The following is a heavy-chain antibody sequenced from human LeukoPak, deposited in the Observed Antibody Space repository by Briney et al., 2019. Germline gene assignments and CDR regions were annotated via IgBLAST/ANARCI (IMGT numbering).Heavy chain of an antibody. CDR2: FDPEDGET. Sequence: ASVMVSCKASGYTLTELSMHWVRQAPGKGLEWMGGFDPEDGETIYAQKFQGRVTMTEDTSTDTAYMELSSLRSEDTAVYYCATGRRYSSSWYLGRMDVWGQGTTVTVSS. V-gene: IGHV1-24*01. D-gene: IGHD6-13*01. CDR3: ATGRRYSSSWYLGRMDV. J-gene: IGHJ6*02. CDR1: GYTLTELS.